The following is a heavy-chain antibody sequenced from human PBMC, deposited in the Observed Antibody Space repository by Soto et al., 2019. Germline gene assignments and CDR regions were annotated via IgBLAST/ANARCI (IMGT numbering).Heavy chain of an antibody. Sequence: QVQLVQSGAEVKKPGASVKVSCKTSGYTFTSYHISWVRQAPGQGLEWMGWISAYNTNTNYAQKFQGRVTMTTDTLTSTAFMELRSLRSDDTAVYYCASDTPPTDYWGQGTLVTVSS. CDR3: ASDTPPTDY. V-gene: IGHV1-18*01. CDR2: ISAYNTNT. J-gene: IGHJ4*02. CDR1: GYTFTSYH.